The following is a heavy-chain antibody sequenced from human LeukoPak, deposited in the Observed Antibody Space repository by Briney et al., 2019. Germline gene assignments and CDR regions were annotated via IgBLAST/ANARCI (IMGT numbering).Heavy chain of an antibody. J-gene: IGHJ4*02. D-gene: IGHD4-23*01. CDR3: AANGGPFDF. V-gene: IGHV3-7*05. CDR2: IKQEGSEK. CDR1: GFTFRNYW. Sequence: GGSLRLSCAASGFTFRNYWMSWVRQAPGKGLEFVANIKQEGSEKYYVDSVKGRFTISRDNAKNSLYLQMNGLRAEDTAVYYCAANGGPFDFWGQGTLVTVSA.